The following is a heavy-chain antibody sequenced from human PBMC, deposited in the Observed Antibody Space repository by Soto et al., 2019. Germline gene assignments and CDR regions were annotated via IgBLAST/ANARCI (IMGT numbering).Heavy chain of an antibody. J-gene: IGHJ5*02. Sequence: QVQLQESGPGLVKPSETLSLTCAVSGGSVTSVLWWSWVRQSPGKGLEWVAAICDNGNAVASRYNPSLEGRVTSPVDSPNDHVSLTMLSVTAADTAMYYCARGGDISGRGGGLSWYDPWGQGILVTVSS. CDR2: ICDNGNAVAS. CDR3: ARGGDISGRGGGLSWYDP. D-gene: IGHD6-19*01. CDR1: GGSVTSVLW. V-gene: IGHV4-4*02.